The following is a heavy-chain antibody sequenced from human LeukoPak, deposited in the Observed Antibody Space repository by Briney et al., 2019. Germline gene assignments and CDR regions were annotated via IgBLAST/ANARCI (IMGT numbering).Heavy chain of an antibody. CDR3: ARGSSGPEKRVTDAFDI. Sequence: PSETLSLTCAVYGGSFSGYYWSWIRQPPGKGLEWIGEINHSGSTNYNPSLKSRVTVSVDTSKNQFSLKLSSVTAADTAVYYCARGSSGPEKRVTDAFDIWGQGTMVTVSS. D-gene: IGHD6-19*01. V-gene: IGHV4-34*01. CDR1: GGSFSGYY. J-gene: IGHJ3*02. CDR2: INHSGST.